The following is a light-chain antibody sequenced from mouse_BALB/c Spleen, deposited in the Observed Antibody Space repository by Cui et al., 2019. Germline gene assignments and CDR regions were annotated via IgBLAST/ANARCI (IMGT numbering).Light chain of an antibody. CDR1: QNINVW. CDR3: QQGQSYPLT. Sequence: IQINQSPFRLSASLGDTITITCHASQNINVWLSWYQQKPGNIPKLLIYKASNLHTGVPSRFSGSGSGTGFTLTISSLQPEDIATYYCQQGQSYPLTFGGGTKLEIK. CDR2: KAS. V-gene: IGKV10-94*01. J-gene: IGKJ1*01.